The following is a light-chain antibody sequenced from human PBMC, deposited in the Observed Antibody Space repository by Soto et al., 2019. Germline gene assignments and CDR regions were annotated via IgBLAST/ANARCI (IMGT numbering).Light chain of an antibody. CDR3: QQYQNLWT. Sequence: IGMTQSPATLSVSPGERVTLSCRASQTIYSNVAWYQQRPGQPPRLLIYRASSRATGIPARFSGSGSGTEFTLTINSLQSEDFAVYYCQQYQNLWTFGQGTKVDIK. V-gene: IGKV3-15*01. J-gene: IGKJ1*01. CDR1: QTIYSN. CDR2: RAS.